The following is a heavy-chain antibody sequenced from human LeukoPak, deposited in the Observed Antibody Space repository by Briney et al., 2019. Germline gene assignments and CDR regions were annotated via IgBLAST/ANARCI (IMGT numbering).Heavy chain of an antibody. J-gene: IGHJ4*02. D-gene: IGHD3-22*01. CDR1: GFTSSSYA. Sequence: GGSLRLSCAASGFTSSSYAMSWVRQAPGKGLEWVSAISGSGGITYYADSVKGRFTISRDNSKNTLYLRMNSLRAEDTAVYYCAKGHYYDSSGFDYWGQGTLVTVSS. CDR3: AKGHYYDSSGFDY. CDR2: ISGSGGIT. V-gene: IGHV3-23*01.